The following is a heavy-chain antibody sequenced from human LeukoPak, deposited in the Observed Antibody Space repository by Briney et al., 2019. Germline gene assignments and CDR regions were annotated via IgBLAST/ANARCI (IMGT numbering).Heavy chain of an antibody. Sequence: GESLKISCKGSGYNFTKYWIGWVRQMPGKGLEWMGIIYPGDSDTRYSPSFQGQVTISADKSIYTAYLQWSGLKASDTAMYYCAIGGHSSGWRQIDYWGQGTLSPSPQ. CDR2: IYPGDSDT. V-gene: IGHV5-51*01. J-gene: IGHJ4*02. CDR3: AIGGHSSGWRQIDY. D-gene: IGHD6-19*01. CDR1: GYNFTKYW.